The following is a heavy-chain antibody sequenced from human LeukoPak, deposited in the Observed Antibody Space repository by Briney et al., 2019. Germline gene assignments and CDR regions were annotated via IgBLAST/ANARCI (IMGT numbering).Heavy chain of an antibody. CDR2: VYYTGST. J-gene: IGHJ3*02. V-gene: IGHV4-38-2*02. D-gene: IGHD1-26*01. CDR1: GYSITSGYY. Sequence: TSETLSLTCTVSGYSITSGYYWGWIRQPPGKGLEWVGSVYYTGSTYHNPSLKSRVTMSIDTSRNQFSLKLSSVTAADTAMYYCAREDSGISDNAFDIWGQGTMVTISS. CDR3: AREDSGISDNAFDI.